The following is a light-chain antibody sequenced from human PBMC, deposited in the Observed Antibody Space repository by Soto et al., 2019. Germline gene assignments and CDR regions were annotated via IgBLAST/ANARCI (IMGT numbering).Light chain of an antibody. CDR1: QSVSRY. Sequence: EIVLTQSPATLSLSPGERATLSCRASQSVSRYLAWYQQKPGQAPRLLIYDASNRATGIPARFSGSGSGTELTLTITSLEPEDFAVYYCQQRSNWPSTFGGGTKVEI. CDR3: QQRSNWPST. V-gene: IGKV3-11*01. J-gene: IGKJ4*01. CDR2: DAS.